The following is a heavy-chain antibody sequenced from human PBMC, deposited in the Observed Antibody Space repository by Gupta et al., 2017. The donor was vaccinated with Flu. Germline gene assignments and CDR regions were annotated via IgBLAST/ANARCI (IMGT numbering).Heavy chain of an antibody. CDR2: VWHDGTSE. Sequence: QEQLVESGGGVVQPGRSLRLSCTASGFTFSSYGMHWVRQGPGKGLEWVAVVWHDGTSEYYADSVKGRFTISRDNSMNTLYLQMNSLRAEDTGVYYCARDPTTPTYYYYTMDVWGQGATVTVSS. CDR3: ARDPTTPTYYYYTMDV. CDR1: GFTFSSYG. J-gene: IGHJ6*02. V-gene: IGHV3-33*01. D-gene: IGHD1-1*01.